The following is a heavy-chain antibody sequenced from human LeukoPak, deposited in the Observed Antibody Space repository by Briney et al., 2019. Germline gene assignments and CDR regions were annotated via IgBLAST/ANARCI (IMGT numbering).Heavy chain of an antibody. Sequence: QPGGSLRLSCAASGFTVSSNYMSWVRQAPGKGLEWVSVIYSGGSTYYADSVKGRFTISRDNSKNTLYLQMNSLRAEDTAVYYCARQPDLWSGYYYYFDYWGQGSLVTVSS. CDR1: GFTVSSNY. CDR2: IYSGGST. CDR3: ARQPDLWSGYYYYFDY. J-gene: IGHJ4*02. D-gene: IGHD3-3*01. V-gene: IGHV3-53*01.